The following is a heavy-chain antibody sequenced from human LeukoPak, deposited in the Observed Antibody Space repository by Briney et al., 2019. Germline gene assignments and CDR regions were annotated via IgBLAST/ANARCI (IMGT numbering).Heavy chain of an antibody. J-gene: IGHJ6*03. V-gene: IGHV4-59*01. D-gene: IGHD6-6*01. CDR3: ARHIAARLASGYYYYMDV. Sequence: SETLSLTCTVSGGSISSYYRSWIRQPPGKGLEYIGDIYYRGSTNYNPSLKSRVTMSLEMSKNQFSLKLSSVTAADTAVYYCARHIAARLASGYYYYMDVWGKGTTVTVSS. CDR1: GGSISSYY. CDR2: IYYRGST.